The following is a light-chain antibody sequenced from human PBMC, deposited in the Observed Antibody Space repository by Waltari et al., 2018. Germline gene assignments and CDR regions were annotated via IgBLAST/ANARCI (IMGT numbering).Light chain of an antibody. CDR3: AACDDSLNGFHWV. V-gene: IGLV1-44*01. CDR2: SNN. CDR1: SSNIGINT. Sequence: QSVLTQPPSASGTPGQRVTISCSGSSSNIGINTVNWYQQLPGTAPKLLIYSNNQRPSGVPARFSGSKSGTAASLAMSGLQSEDEAYYYWAACDDSLNGFHWVFGGGTKLTVL. J-gene: IGLJ3*02.